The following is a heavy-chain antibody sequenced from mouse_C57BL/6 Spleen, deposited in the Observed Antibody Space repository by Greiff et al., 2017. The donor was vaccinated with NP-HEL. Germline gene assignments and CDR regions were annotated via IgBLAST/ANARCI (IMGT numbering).Heavy chain of an antibody. V-gene: IGHV1-42*01. CDR3: ARRCYGSSPFDY. J-gene: IGHJ2*01. Sequence: EVQLQQSGPELVKPGASVKISCKASGYSFTGYYMNWVKQSPEKSLEWIGEINPSTGGTTYNQKFKAKATLTVDKSSSTAYMQLKSLTSEDSAVYYCARRCYGSSPFDYWGQGTTLTVSS. D-gene: IGHD1-1*01. CDR2: INPSTGGT. CDR1: GYSFTGYY.